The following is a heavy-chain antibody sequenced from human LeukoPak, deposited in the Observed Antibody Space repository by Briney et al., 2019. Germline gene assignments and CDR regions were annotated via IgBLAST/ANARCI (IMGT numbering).Heavy chain of an antibody. CDR1: GFTFDDYA. D-gene: IGHD6-6*01. CDR3: AKSLASIAARSYYYYYMDV. Sequence: PGGSLRLSCAASGFTFDDYAMHWVRQAPGKGLEWVSLISWDGGSTYYADSVKGRFTISRDNSKNSLYLQMNSLRAEDTALYYCAKSLASIAARSYYYYYMDVWGKGNPGHRLL. J-gene: IGHJ6*03. V-gene: IGHV3-43D*03. CDR2: ISWDGGST.